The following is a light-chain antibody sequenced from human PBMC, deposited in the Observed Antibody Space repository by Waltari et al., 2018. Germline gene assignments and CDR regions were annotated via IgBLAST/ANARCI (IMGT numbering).Light chain of an antibody. CDR1: VLANKY. Sequence: SFELTQTSSLSVSPGQTVRITCSGDVLANKYARWFQQKPGQAPFLIISKDTERPARIPERFSGSSSGTTVTLTISGAQVEDEADYYCYSAADNDLGVFGGGTKLTVL. CDR2: KDT. J-gene: IGLJ3*02. CDR3: YSAADNDLGV. V-gene: IGLV3-27*01.